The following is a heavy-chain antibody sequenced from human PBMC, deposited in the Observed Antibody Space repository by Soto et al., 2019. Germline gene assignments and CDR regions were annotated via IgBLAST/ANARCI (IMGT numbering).Heavy chain of an antibody. V-gene: IGHV3-23*01. CDR1: GFTFTNYV. CDR2: ISVSGGST. Sequence: PGGSLRLSCVVSGFTFTNYVMSWVRQAPGKGLEWVAAISVSGGSTFYADSVKGRFTISRDNSRNTMYLQMNSVRAEDTAVYFCARVQIVQSENIFDSGAQETLLPVSS. D-gene: IGHD1-1*01. J-gene: IGHJ4*02. CDR3: ARVQIVQSENIFDS.